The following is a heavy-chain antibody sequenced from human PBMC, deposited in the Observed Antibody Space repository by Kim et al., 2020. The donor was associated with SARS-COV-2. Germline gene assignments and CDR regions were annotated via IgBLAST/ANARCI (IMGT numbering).Heavy chain of an antibody. V-gene: IGHV4-39*01. CDR2: IYYSGST. J-gene: IGHJ3*02. Sequence: SETLSLTCTVSGGSISSSSYYWGWIRQPPGKGLEWIGSIYYSGSTYYNPSLKSRVTISVDTSKNQFSLKLSSVTAADTAVYYCASGDSSGWYFDAFDIWGQGTMVTVSS. D-gene: IGHD6-19*01. CDR3: ASGDSSGWYFDAFDI. CDR1: GGSISSSSYY.